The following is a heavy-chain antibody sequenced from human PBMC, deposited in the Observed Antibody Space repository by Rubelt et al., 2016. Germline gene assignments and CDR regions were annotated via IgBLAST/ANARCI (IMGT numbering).Heavy chain of an antibody. CDR3: ARDSSSWYFDY. V-gene: IGHV3-30*04. J-gene: IGHJ4*02. D-gene: IGHD6-13*01. CDR2: ISYAGSNR. Sequence: SYAMSWVRQAPGKGLEWVAGISYAGSNRFYTDSVKGRFTVSRDSSKNTLYLQMTSLRAEDTAVYYCARDSSSWYFDYWGQGNLVTVSS. CDR1: SYA.